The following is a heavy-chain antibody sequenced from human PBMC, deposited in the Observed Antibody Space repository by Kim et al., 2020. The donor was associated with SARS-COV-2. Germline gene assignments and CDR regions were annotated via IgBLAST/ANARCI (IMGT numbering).Heavy chain of an antibody. CDR2: IYYSGST. D-gene: IGHD3-3*01. CDR3: ARLTIFGVVKVPRSWFDP. Sequence: SETLSLTCTVSGGSISSYYWSWIRQPPGKGLEWIGYIYYSGSTNYNPSLKSRVTISVDTSKNQFSLKLSSVTAADTAVYYCARLTIFGVVKVPRSWFDPWGQGTLVTVSS. CDR1: GGSISSYY. V-gene: IGHV4-59*13. J-gene: IGHJ5*02.